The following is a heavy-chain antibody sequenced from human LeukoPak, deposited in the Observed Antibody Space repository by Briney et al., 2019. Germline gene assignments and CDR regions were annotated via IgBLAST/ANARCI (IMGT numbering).Heavy chain of an antibody. CDR3: ARLYGPLSPFDY. Sequence: SETLSLTCAVYGGSFSGYYWSWIRQPPGKGLEWIGEINHSGSTNYNPSLKSRVTISVDTPKNQFSLKLSSVTAADTAVYYCARLYGPLSPFDYWGQGTLVTVSS. J-gene: IGHJ4*02. V-gene: IGHV4-34*01. D-gene: IGHD4-17*01. CDR1: GGSFSGYY. CDR2: INHSGST.